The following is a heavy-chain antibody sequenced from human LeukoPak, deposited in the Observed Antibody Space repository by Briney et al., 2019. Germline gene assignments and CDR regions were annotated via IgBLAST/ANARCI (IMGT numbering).Heavy chain of an antibody. J-gene: IGHJ4*02. CDR1: GYTFTDYY. D-gene: IGHD4-17*01. V-gene: IGHV1-2*02. CDR3: ARTLTTATWDY. Sequence: ASVKVSCKASGYTFTDYYFNWVRQAPGQGLEWMGWINPNSGGTHYAQNFQDRVTMTRDTTINTAYIEVSRLRSDDTAVYYCARTLTTATWDYWGQGTLVTVSS. CDR2: INPNSGGT.